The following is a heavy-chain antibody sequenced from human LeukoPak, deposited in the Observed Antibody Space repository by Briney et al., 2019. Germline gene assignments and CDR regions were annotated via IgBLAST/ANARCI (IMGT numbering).Heavy chain of an antibody. Sequence: TGGSLRLSCAASGFTVSSNYMSWVRQAPGKGLVWVSVFYSGGSTYYADSVKGRFTISRDNSKNTLYLQMGSLRAEDMAVYYCARPQRNYDILTGDEDAFDIWGQGTMVTVSS. CDR2: FYSGGST. CDR1: GFTVSSNY. D-gene: IGHD3-9*01. CDR3: ARPQRNYDILTGDEDAFDI. V-gene: IGHV3-53*05. J-gene: IGHJ3*02.